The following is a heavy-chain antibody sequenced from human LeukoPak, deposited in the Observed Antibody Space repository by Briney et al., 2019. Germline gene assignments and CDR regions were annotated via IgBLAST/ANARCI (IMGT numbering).Heavy chain of an antibody. V-gene: IGHV3-7*04. CDR3: ARGIASDY. D-gene: IGHD6-13*01. Sequence: GGSLRLSCSASGFTFSSYWMSWVRQAPGKGLEWVANQKQEGSEKYYVDSVKGRFTISRGNAKNSLYLQMNSLRAEDTAVYYCARGIASDYWGQGTLVTVSS. CDR1: GFTFSSYW. J-gene: IGHJ4*02. CDR2: QKQEGSEK.